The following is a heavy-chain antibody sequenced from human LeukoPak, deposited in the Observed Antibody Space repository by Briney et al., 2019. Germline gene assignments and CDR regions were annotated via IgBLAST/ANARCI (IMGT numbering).Heavy chain of an antibody. CDR3: ARKRFLEWLLSYYYGMDV. Sequence: PSETLSLTCAVYGGSFSGYYWSWIRQPPGKGLEWIGEINHSGSTNYNPSLKSRVTISVDTSKNQFSLKLSSVTAADTAVYYCARKRFLEWLLSYYYGMDVWGQGTTVTVSS. CDR1: GGSFSGYY. D-gene: IGHD3-3*01. CDR2: INHSGST. J-gene: IGHJ6*02. V-gene: IGHV4-34*01.